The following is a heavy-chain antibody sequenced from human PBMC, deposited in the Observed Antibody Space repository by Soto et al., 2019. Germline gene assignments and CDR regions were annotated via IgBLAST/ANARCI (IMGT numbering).Heavy chain of an antibody. J-gene: IGHJ4*02. CDR1: GFTFSSYD. D-gene: IGHD1-26*01. Sequence: PGGSLRLSCAASGFTFSSYDMHWVRQPPGKGLEWVAVVWYDGSNKYYADSVKGRSTISRDNSKNTLYLQMNSLRAEDAAVYYCARDNPIYSGSYPGYWGQGTLVTVSS. V-gene: IGHV3-33*01. CDR3: ARDNPIYSGSYPGY. CDR2: VWYDGSNK.